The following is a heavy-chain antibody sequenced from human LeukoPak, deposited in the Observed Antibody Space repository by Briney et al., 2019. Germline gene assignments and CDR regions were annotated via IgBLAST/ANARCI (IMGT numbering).Heavy chain of an antibody. Sequence: SETLSLTCTVSGGSISSGSYYWSRIRQPAGKGLEWIGRIYTSGSTNYNPSLKSRVTISVDTSKNQFSLKLSSVTAADTAVYYCARDPVGAPVAFDIWGQGTMVTVSS. D-gene: IGHD1-26*01. CDR3: ARDPVGAPVAFDI. V-gene: IGHV4-61*02. J-gene: IGHJ3*02. CDR1: GGSISSGSYY. CDR2: IYTSGST.